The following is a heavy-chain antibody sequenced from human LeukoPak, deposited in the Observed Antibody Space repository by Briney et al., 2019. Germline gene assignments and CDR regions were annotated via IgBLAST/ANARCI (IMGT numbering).Heavy chain of an antibody. CDR2: IYPGDSDT. CDR3: ARRKYCSGGSCYAFDY. V-gene: IGHV5-51*01. CDR1: GYSFTSYW. J-gene: IGHJ4*02. D-gene: IGHD2-15*01. Sequence: GESLKISCKGSGYSFTSYWIGWVRQMPGKGLEWMGIIYPGDSDTRYSPSFQGQVTISTDKSISTAYLQWSSLKASDIAMYYCARRKYCSGGSCYAFDYWGQGTLVTVSS.